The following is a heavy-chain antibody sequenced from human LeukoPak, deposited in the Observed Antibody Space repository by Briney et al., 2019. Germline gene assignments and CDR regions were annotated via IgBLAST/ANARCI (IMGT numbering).Heavy chain of an antibody. CDR1: GGSFSGYH. CDR2: IYYSGST. V-gene: IGHV4-34*01. CDR3: ARMAEFHTGHYYYYMDV. D-gene: IGHD2-8*02. Sequence: SETLSLTCAVYGGSFSGYHWSWIRQPPGKGLEWIGSIYYSGSTYYNPSLKSRVTISVDTSKNQFSLKLSSVTAADTAVYFCARMAEFHTGHYYYYMDVWGKGTTVTVSS. J-gene: IGHJ6*03.